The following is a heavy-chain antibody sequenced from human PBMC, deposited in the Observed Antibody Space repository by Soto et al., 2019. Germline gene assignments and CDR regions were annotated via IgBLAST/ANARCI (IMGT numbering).Heavy chain of an antibody. Sequence: LRLSCAASGFTFSSYAMSWVRQAPGKGLEWVSAISGSGGSTYYADSVKGRFTISRDNSKNTLYLQMNSLRAEDTAVYYCAKDEGWGSRPFDYWGQGTLVTVSS. J-gene: IGHJ4*02. V-gene: IGHV3-23*01. CDR2: ISGSGGST. CDR1: GFTFSSYA. D-gene: IGHD7-27*01. CDR3: AKDEGWGSRPFDY.